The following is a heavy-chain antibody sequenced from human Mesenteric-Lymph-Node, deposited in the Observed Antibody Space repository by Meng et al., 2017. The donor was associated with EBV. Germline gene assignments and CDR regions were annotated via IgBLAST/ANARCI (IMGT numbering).Heavy chain of an antibody. Sequence: QVQLVQSGAGVKEPGASVKVSCKASGYTLTSYDINLVRQATGQGLEWMGWMNPNSGITGYAQKFQGRLTMTWNTSISTAYMELSSLRSEDTAVYYCARSGGDYDRGWFDPWGQGTLVTVSS. CDR3: ARSGGDYDRGWFDP. CDR2: MNPNSGIT. J-gene: IGHJ5*02. V-gene: IGHV1-8*01. D-gene: IGHD2-21*02. CDR1: GYTLTSYD.